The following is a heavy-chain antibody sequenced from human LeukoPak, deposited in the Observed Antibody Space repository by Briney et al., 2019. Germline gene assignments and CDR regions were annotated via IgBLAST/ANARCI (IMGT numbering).Heavy chain of an antibody. J-gene: IGHJ4*02. V-gene: IGHV3-7*01. CDR1: GFTFSSYW. CDR3: ARDPYFLDY. D-gene: IGHD2/OR15-2a*01. CDR2: IKQDGSEK. Sequence: PGGSLRLSCAASGFTFSSYWTSWVRQAPGKGLEWVANIKQDGSEKYYVDSVKGRFTISRDNAKNSLYLQMNSLRAEDTAVYYCARDPYFLDYWGQGTLVTVSS.